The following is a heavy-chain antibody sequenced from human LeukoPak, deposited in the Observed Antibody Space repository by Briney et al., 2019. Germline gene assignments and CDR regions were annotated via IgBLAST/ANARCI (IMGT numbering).Heavy chain of an antibody. D-gene: IGHD2-2*01. J-gene: IGHJ4*02. CDR3: ARDGVVPAAMQEPNFDY. Sequence: GGSLRLSCAASGFIFSMYAMHWVRQAPGKGLEWVAVISYDGSNKYYADSVKGRFTISRDNSKNTLYLQMNSLRAEDTAVYYCARDGVVPAAMQEPNFDYWGQGTLVTVSS. V-gene: IGHV3-30*04. CDR1: GFIFSMYA. CDR2: ISYDGSNK.